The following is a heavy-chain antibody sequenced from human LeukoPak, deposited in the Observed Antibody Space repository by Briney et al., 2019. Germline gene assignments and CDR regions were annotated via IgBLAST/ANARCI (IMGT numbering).Heavy chain of an antibody. CDR2: IYSGGGT. CDR1: GFTVSSNY. Sequence: GSLRLSCAASGFTVSSNYRNWVRQAPGKGLEWVSLIYSGGGTYYADSVKGRFTISRDNSKNTLFLQMNSLRAEDTAVYYCAKDRDQLRGVLTNDDAFDIWGQGTMVTVSS. V-gene: IGHV3-66*01. J-gene: IGHJ3*02. D-gene: IGHD4-23*01. CDR3: AKDRDQLRGVLTNDDAFDI.